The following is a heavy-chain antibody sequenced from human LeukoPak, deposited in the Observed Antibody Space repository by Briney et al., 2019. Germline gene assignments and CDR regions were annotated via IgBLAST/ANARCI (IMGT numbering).Heavy chain of an antibody. CDR3: AATLVDIVATTVYYYGMDV. CDR1: GFTFNTYT. J-gene: IGHJ6*02. CDR2: IYSGGST. D-gene: IGHD5-12*01. V-gene: IGHV3-53*01. Sequence: GGSLRLSCAASGFTFNTYTMNWVRQAPGKGLEWVSVIYSGGSTYYADSVKGRFTISRDNSKNTLYLQMNSLRAEDTAVYYCAATLVDIVATTVYYYGMDVWGQGTTVTVSS.